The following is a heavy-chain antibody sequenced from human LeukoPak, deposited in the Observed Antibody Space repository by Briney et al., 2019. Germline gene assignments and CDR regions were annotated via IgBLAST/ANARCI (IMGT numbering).Heavy chain of an antibody. CDR3: ARALQGIAAAGTDY. CDR2: ISSSSSYI. D-gene: IGHD6-13*01. Sequence: GSLRLSCAASGFTFSSYSMNWVRQAPGKGLEWASSISSSSSYIYYAGSVKGRFTISRDNAKNSLYLQMNSLRAEDTAVYYCARALQGIAAAGTDYWGQGTLVTVSS. CDR1: GFTFSSYS. J-gene: IGHJ4*02. V-gene: IGHV3-21*01.